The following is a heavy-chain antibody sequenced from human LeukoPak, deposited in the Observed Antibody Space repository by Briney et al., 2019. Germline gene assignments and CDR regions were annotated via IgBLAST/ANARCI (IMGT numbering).Heavy chain of an antibody. J-gene: IGHJ6*02. V-gene: IGHV4-4*07. D-gene: IGHD3-3*01. Sequence: SETLSLTCTVSGGSISSYYWSWIRQPAGKGLEWIGRIYTSGSTNYSPSLKSRVTMSVDTSKNQFSLKLSSVTAADTAVYYCARGQYYDFWSGPRMDVWGQGTTVTVSS. CDR3: ARGQYYDFWSGPRMDV. CDR1: GGSISSYY. CDR2: IYTSGST.